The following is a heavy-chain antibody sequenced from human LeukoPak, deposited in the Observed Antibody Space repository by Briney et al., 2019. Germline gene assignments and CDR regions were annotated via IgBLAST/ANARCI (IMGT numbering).Heavy chain of an antibody. CDR2: ISASGTAT. V-gene: IGHV3-23*01. CDR1: GFTFSSYA. J-gene: IGHJ4*02. D-gene: IGHD6-19*01. Sequence: PGGSLRLSCAASGFTFSSYAMTWVRQTPGTGLEWVSVISASGTATYYADSVKGRFTISRDNSKNTLYLQMSSLRAEDTAVYYCAKSQSNSGWYPDYWGQGTLVTVSS. CDR3: AKSQSNSGWYPDY.